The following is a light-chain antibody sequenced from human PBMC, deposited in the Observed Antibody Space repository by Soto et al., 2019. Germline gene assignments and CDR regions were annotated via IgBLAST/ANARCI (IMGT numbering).Light chain of an antibody. Sequence: ETVLTQSPGTLSLSSGDRATVPCTASQSVNNNVSAWHQLRPGQAPSLLISGESSRATGLPDRISGSGSGTDFTPTITRVEPEDSAMYYCQHYVGSPTFGQGTKVDNK. CDR3: QHYVGSPT. J-gene: IGKJ1*01. CDR2: GES. CDR1: QSVNNNV. V-gene: IGKV3-20*01.